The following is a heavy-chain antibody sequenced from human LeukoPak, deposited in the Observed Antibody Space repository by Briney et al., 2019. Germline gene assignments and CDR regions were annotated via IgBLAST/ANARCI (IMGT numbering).Heavy chain of an antibody. CDR2: IYCSGST. CDR3: ARLFHPALSGNYPFDY. V-gene: IGHV4-39*07. D-gene: IGHD1-26*01. J-gene: IGHJ4*02. CDR1: GGSISSSSYY. Sequence: SETLSLTCTVSGGSISSSSYYWGWIRQPPGKGLEWIGSIYCSGSTYYNPSLKSRVTISVDMSKNQFSLKLSSVTAADTAMYYCARLFHPALSGNYPFDYWGQGTLVTVSS.